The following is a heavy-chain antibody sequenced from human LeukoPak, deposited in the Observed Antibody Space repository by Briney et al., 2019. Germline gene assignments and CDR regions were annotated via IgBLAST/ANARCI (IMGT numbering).Heavy chain of an antibody. CDR1: GYTFTSYD. Sequence: ASVKVSCKASGYTFTSYDINWVRQATGQGLEWMGWMNSNSGKTGYAQKFQGRVTMTKDTSISTAYMELSSLRSEDTAVYYCARGSRDGYSVLFDHWGQGTLVTVSS. D-gene: IGHD5/OR15-5a*01. CDR2: MNSNSGKT. CDR3: ARGSRDGYSVLFDH. J-gene: IGHJ4*02. V-gene: IGHV1-8*01.